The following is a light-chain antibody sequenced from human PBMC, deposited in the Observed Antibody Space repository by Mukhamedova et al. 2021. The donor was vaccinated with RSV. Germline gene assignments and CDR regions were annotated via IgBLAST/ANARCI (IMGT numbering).Light chain of an antibody. Sequence: WYQRRVHGKAPKRLIYAASRLLSGVPSRFSGRASATEFTLTISSLQPEEFVTYFCLQHNDYPLTFGGGTRVEIK. V-gene: IGKV1-17*01. CDR2: AAS. CDR3: LQHNDYPLT. J-gene: IGKJ4*01.